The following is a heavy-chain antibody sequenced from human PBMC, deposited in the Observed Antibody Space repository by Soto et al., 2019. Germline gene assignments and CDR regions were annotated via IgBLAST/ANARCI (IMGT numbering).Heavy chain of an antibody. J-gene: IGHJ3*02. V-gene: IGHV1-69*01. CDR3: ARGDGSGSYYKDAFDI. CDR1: GGTFSSYA. D-gene: IGHD3-10*01. Sequence: QVPLVQSGAEVKKPGSSVKVSCKASGGTFSSYAISWVRQAPGQGLEWMGGIIPIFGTANYAQKFQGRVTITADESTSTAYMELSSLRSEDTAVYYCARGDGSGSYYKDAFDIWGQGTMVTVSS. CDR2: IIPIFGTA.